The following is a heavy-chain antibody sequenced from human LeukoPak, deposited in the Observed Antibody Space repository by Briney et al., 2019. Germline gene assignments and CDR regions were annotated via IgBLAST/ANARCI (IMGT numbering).Heavy chain of an antibody. CDR2: ISTSSSYI. J-gene: IGHJ4*02. CDR3: AKDGEYCSGGSCSFFDY. D-gene: IGHD2-15*01. Sequence: GGSLRLSCAASGFTFSSYSMNWVRQAPGKGLEWVSSISTSSSYIYYADSVKGRFIISRDNARKSLYLQMNSLRAEDTAVYHCAKDGEYCSGGSCSFFDYWGQGALVTVSS. V-gene: IGHV3-21*01. CDR1: GFTFSSYS.